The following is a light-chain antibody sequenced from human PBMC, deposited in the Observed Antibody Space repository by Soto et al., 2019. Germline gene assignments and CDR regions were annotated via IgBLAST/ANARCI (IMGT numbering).Light chain of an antibody. V-gene: IGLV1-47*02. Sequence: QSVLTQPPSASGTTGQRVTISCSGSSSNIGSNYVYWYQQLPGTAPKLLIYSNNQRPSGVPDRFSGSKSGTSASLAISGLRSEDEADYYCAAWDDSLSGLWVFGGGTKLTVL. CDR3: AAWDDSLSGLWV. CDR1: SSNIGSNY. CDR2: SNN. J-gene: IGLJ3*02.